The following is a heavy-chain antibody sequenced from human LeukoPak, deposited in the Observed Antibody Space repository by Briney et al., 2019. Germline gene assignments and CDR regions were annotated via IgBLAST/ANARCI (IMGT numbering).Heavy chain of an antibody. V-gene: IGHV4-38-2*02. CDR1: GYSISSGYY. Sequence: SETLSLTCTVSGYSISSGYYWGCIRQSPGKGLEWIGSIYHSGDSYYSPSLKGRVTMSVDTSKNQFALKLRSVTAADTAVYYCAKSNGYGLVDIWGQGTMVTVSS. J-gene: IGHJ3*02. D-gene: IGHD3-10*01. CDR2: IYHSGDS. CDR3: AKSNGYGLVDI.